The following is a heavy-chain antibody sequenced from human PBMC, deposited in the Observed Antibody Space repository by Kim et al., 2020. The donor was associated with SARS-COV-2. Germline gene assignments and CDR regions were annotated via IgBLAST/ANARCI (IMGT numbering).Heavy chain of an antibody. CDR2: ISAYNGNT. Sequence: ASVKVSCKASGYTFTSYGISWVRQAPGQGLEWMGWISAYNGNTNYAQKLQGRVTMTTDTSTSTAYMELRSLRSDDTAVYYCARDYEQWLVRGGSFDYWGQGTLVTVSS. J-gene: IGHJ4*02. CDR3: ARDYEQWLVRGGSFDY. V-gene: IGHV1-18*04. D-gene: IGHD6-19*01. CDR1: GYTFTSYG.